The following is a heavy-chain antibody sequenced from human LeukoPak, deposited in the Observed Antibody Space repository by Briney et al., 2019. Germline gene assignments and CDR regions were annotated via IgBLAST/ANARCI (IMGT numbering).Heavy chain of an antibody. CDR2: ITSSSSDI. Sequence: GGSLRLSCAASGFTFSSYSMNWVRQAPGKGLEWISYITSSSSDISYADSVKGRFTISRDNAKNSLYLQMNSLRDEDTAVYYCAGDRNWGFDYWGQGTLLTVSS. CDR3: AGDRNWGFDY. D-gene: IGHD7-27*01. CDR1: GFTFSSYS. J-gene: IGHJ4*02. V-gene: IGHV3-48*02.